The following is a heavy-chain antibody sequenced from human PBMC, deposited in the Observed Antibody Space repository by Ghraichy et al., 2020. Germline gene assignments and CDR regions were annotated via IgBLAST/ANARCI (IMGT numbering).Heavy chain of an antibody. J-gene: IGHJ6*02. D-gene: IGHD1-14*01. CDR1: GGSLSGYY. Sequence: SETLSLTCTVSGGSLSGYYWTWIRQPPGQGLEWIGYLYYTGSTNYNPSLKSRVTISVDTSKNQFSLKLSSVTAADTAVYYCARGSITYYYGMDVWGQGTTVTVSS. CDR2: LYYTGST. CDR3: ARGSITYYYGMDV. V-gene: IGHV4-59*08.